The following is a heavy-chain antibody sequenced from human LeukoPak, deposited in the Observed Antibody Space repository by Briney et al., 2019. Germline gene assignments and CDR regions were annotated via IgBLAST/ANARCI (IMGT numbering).Heavy chain of an antibody. D-gene: IGHD4-23*01. CDR3: AKAAQRVREDGNSLEH. CDR2: IWSDATNQ. J-gene: IGHJ5*02. CDR1: GFTFSHYV. V-gene: IGHV3-33*06. Sequence: PGGSLRLSCEASGFTFSHYVMHWVRQAPGKGLEWVAVIWSDATNQYYADSVKGRFTISRDNFKKTVSLQMNSLRVEATAVYYCAKAAQRVREDGNSLEHWGQGVMVTVSS.